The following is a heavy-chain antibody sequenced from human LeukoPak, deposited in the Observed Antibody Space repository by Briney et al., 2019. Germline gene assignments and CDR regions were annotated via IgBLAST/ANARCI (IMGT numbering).Heavy chain of an antibody. J-gene: IGHJ4*02. Sequence: GGSLRLSCAASGFTFSSYDMHWVRQATGKGLEWVSAIGTAGDTYYPGSVKGRFTISRENAENSLYLQMNSLRAGDTAVYYCARRAAAGTCDYWGQGTLVTVSS. V-gene: IGHV3-13*04. CDR3: ARRAAAGTCDY. CDR2: IGTAGDT. D-gene: IGHD6-13*01. CDR1: GFTFSSYD.